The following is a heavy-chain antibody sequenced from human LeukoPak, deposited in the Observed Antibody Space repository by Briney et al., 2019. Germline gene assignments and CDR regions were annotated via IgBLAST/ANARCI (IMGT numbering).Heavy chain of an antibody. CDR2: IKQAGIEK. Sequence: GGSLRLSCAPSGYTHRSYLVSWVRHAPEVRLEWVANIKQAGIEKYYVDSVKGRFTIYRDNAEKSLSMQMNSLRVEGTAVYYCARDSYGGGRYYYYYMDVWGKGATVTVSS. J-gene: IGHJ6*03. V-gene: IGHV3-7*01. CDR1: GYTHRSYL. D-gene: IGHD4-23*01. CDR3: ARDSYGGGRYYYYYMDV.